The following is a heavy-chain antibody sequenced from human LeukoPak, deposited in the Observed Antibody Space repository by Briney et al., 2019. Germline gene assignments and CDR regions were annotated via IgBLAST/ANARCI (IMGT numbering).Heavy chain of an antibody. Sequence: GGSLRLSCAASGFTFDDYAMHWVRQAPGKGLEWVSLISWDGGSTYYADSVKGRFTISRDNSKNSLYLQMNSLRTEDTALYYCAKTGIAAAGTNYYYYYMDVWGKGTTVTVSS. J-gene: IGHJ6*03. V-gene: IGHV3-43*01. CDR2: ISWDGGST. D-gene: IGHD6-13*01. CDR1: GFTFDDYA. CDR3: AKTGIAAAGTNYYYYYMDV.